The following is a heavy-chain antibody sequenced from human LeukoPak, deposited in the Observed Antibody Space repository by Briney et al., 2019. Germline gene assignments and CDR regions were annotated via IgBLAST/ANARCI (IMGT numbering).Heavy chain of an antibody. CDR1: GGSISSYY. J-gene: IGHJ4*02. Sequence: SETLSLTCTVSGGSISSYYWSWIRQPPGKGLEWIGYIYYSGSTNYNPSLKSRVTISVDTSKNQFSLKLNSVTAADTAVYYCARGGGGSSLPNYFDYWGQGTLVTVSS. CDR2: IYYSGST. V-gene: IGHV4-59*08. CDR3: ARGGGGSSLPNYFDY. D-gene: IGHD1-26*01.